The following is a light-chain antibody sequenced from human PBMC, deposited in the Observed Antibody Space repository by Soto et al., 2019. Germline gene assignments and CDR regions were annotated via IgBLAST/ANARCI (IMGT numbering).Light chain of an antibody. Sequence: EIVLTQSPGTLSLSPGERATLSCRASQSVSSNLAWYQQKRGQAPRLLIYDASNRATGIPARFSGSGSGTDFTLTISSLEPEDFAVYYCQQRSNWITFGQGTRLEIK. CDR1: QSVSSN. CDR3: QQRSNWIT. J-gene: IGKJ5*01. V-gene: IGKV3-11*01. CDR2: DAS.